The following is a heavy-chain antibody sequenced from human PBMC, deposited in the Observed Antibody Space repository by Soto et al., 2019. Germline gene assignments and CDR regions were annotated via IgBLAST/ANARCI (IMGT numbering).Heavy chain of an antibody. CDR2: IYYSGST. CDR1: GGSISSSRYY. Sequence: SETLSLTCTVSGGSISSSRYYWGWIRQPPGKGLEWIGRIYYSGSTYYNPSLKSRVTISVDTSKNQFSLKLSSVTAADTAVYYCTNSNWFDPWGPGTLVNVSS. J-gene: IGHJ5*02. D-gene: IGHD3-10*01. CDR3: TNSNWFDP. V-gene: IGHV4-39*01.